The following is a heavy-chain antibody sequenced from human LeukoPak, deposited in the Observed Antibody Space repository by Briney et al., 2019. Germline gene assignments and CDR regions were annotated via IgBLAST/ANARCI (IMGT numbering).Heavy chain of an antibody. CDR1: GFTFSSYS. J-gene: IGHJ4*02. CDR2: ISGSSSYI. Sequence: GGSLRLSCAASGFTFSSYSMNWVRQAPGKGLEWVSSISGSSSYIYYADSVKGRFTISRDNAKNSLYLQMNSLRAEDTAVYYCAVTFRRGIQLWLLDYWVQGTLVTVSS. D-gene: IGHD5-18*01. CDR3: AVTFRRGIQLWLLDY. V-gene: IGHV3-21*01.